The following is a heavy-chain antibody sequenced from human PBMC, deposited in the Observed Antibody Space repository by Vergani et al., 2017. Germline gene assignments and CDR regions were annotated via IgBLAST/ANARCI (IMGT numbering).Heavy chain of an antibody. CDR1: GGSISSYY. V-gene: IGHV4-59*01. CDR2: IYYSGST. D-gene: IGHD2-2*01. CDR3: ARETPPTVLVPAADNWFDP. J-gene: IGHJ5*02. Sequence: QVQLQESGPGLVKPSQPLSLTCTVSGGSISSYYWSWIRQPPGKGLEWIGYIYYSGSTNYNPSLKSRVTISVDTSKNQFSLKLSSVTAADTAVYYCARETPPTVLVPAADNWFDPWGQGTLVTVAS.